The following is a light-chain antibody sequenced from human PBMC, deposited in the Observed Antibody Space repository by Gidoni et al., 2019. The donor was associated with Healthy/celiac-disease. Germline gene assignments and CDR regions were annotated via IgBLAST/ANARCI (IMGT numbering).Light chain of an antibody. V-gene: IGKV1-9*01. CDR1: QGISSY. Sequence: DIQLTQSPSFLSASVGDRVTITCRASQGISSYLAWYQQKPGKAPKLLIYAASTLQSGVPSTFSGSRSGTEFTLTISSLQPEDFATYYCQQLNSYPRTFGQXTKVEIK. CDR2: AAS. J-gene: IGKJ1*01. CDR3: QQLNSYPRT.